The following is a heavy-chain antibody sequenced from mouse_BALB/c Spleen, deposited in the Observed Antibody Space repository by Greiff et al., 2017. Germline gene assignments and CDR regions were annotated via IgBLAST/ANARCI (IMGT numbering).Heavy chain of an antibody. CDR3: ARDYGSSYYYAMDY. Sequence: QVQLQQSGAELVRPGVSVKISCKGSGYTFTDYAMHWVKQSHAKSLEWIGVISTYYGDASYNQKFKGKATMTVDKSSSTAYMELARLTSEDSAIYYCARDYGSSYYYAMDYWGQGTSVTVSS. CDR1: GYTFTDYA. CDR2: ISTYYGDA. D-gene: IGHD1-1*01. J-gene: IGHJ4*01. V-gene: IGHV1S137*01.